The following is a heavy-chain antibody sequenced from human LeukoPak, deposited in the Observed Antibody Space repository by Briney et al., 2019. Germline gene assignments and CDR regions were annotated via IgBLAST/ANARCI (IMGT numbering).Heavy chain of an antibody. CDR1: GFTFSSYW. Sequence: PGGSLRLSCAASGFTFSSYWMSWVRQAPGKGLEWVANIKQDGSEKYYVDSVKGRFTISRDNAKNSLYLQMNSLRAEDTAVYYCARDTENKLRYYFDYWGQGTLVTVSP. J-gene: IGHJ4*02. CDR3: ARDTENKLRYYFDY. D-gene: IGHD4-17*01. CDR2: IKQDGSEK. V-gene: IGHV3-7*01.